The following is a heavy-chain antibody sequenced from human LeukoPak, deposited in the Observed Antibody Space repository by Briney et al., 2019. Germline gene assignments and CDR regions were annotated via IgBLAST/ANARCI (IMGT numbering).Heavy chain of an antibody. V-gene: IGHV3-21*01. CDR2: ISSSGTYI. Sequence: GGSLRLSCAASGFTFSSYSMNWVRQAPGKGLEWVSSISSSGTYIYYADSVKGRFTISRDNAKNSLYLQMNSLRAEDTAVYYCVSDHTGHDDYWGQGTLVTVSS. J-gene: IGHJ4*02. D-gene: IGHD1-1*01. CDR3: VSDHTGHDDY. CDR1: GFTFSSYS.